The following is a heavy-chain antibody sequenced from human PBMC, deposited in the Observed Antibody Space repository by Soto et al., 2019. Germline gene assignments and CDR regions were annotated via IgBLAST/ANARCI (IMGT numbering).Heavy chain of an antibody. Sequence: GASVKVSCKASGGTFSSYAISWVRQAPGQGLEWMGGIIPIFGTANYAQKFQGRVTITADKSTSTAYMELSSLRSEDTAVYYCARDNCSGGSCYSVGWFDPWGQGTLVTVSS. V-gene: IGHV1-69*06. J-gene: IGHJ5*02. CDR2: IIPIFGTA. CDR3: ARDNCSGGSCYSVGWFDP. D-gene: IGHD2-15*01. CDR1: GGTFSSYA.